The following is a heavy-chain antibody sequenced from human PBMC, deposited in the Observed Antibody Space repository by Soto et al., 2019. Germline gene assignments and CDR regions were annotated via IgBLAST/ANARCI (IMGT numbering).Heavy chain of an antibody. V-gene: IGHV3-11*06. CDR2: ISGSSSYT. D-gene: IGHD4-17*01. J-gene: IGHJ4*02. CDR1: GFTFSYYY. CDR3: ARDYGGNSAY. Sequence: PGGSLILSCATSGFTFSYYYMSWIRQAPGKGLEWVSYISGSSSYTNYADSVKGRFTISRDNAKNSLYLQMNSLRAEDTAVYYCARDYGGNSAYWGQGNLVTVSS.